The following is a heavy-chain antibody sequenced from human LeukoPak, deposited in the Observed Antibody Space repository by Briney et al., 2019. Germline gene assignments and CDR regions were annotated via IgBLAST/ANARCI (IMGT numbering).Heavy chain of an antibody. D-gene: IGHD5-18*01. CDR3: AKDPSGTAMVPGYYDY. V-gene: IGHV3-9*01. CDR1: GFTFDDYA. Sequence: PGRSLRLSCAASGFTFDDYAMRWVRQAPGKGLEWVSGISWNSGSIGYADSVKGRFTISRDNAKNSLYLQMNSLRAEDTALYYCAKDPSGTAMVPGYYDYWGQGTLVTVSS. J-gene: IGHJ4*02. CDR2: ISWNSGSI.